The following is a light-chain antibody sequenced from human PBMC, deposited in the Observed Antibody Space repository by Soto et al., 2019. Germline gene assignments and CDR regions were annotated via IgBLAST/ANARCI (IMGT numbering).Light chain of an antibody. CDR1: QSVDHTF. Sequence: EIVLTQSPGSLSLSTGERATLSCRASQSVDHTFFAWYQKKPGQAPRLLMYGVSKRATGIPDRFSGSGSGTDFTLTISRLEPEDFAVYYCQQYMSSVTFGQGTRVEIQ. CDR2: GVS. CDR3: QQYMSSVT. J-gene: IGKJ1*01. V-gene: IGKV3-20*01.